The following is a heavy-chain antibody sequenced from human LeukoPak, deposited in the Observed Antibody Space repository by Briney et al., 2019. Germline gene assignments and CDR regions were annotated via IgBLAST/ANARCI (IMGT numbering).Heavy chain of an antibody. Sequence: GASVKVSCKASGYTFSGYYMHWVRQAPGQGLEWMGWINPNSGGTKYAQKFQVRVTMTRDTSITTAHMELSRLTSDDTAMYYCAREIPCSSSSCLDYWGQGTLVTVSS. D-gene: IGHD2-2*01. CDR3: AREIPCSSSSCLDY. CDR2: INPNSGGT. J-gene: IGHJ4*02. CDR1: GYTFSGYY. V-gene: IGHV1-2*02.